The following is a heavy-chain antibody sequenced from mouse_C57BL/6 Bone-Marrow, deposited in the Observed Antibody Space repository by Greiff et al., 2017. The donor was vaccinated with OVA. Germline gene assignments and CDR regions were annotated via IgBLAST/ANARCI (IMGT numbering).Heavy chain of an antibody. CDR1: GFTFSSYA. CDR2: ISDGGSYT. D-gene: IGHD2-5*01. J-gene: IGHJ4*01. V-gene: IGHV5-4*01. CDR3: ARDPPYYSNYDAMDY. Sequence: EVMLVESGGGLVKPGGSLKLSCAASGFTFSSYAMSWVRQTPEKRLEWVATISDGGSYTYYPDNVKGRFTISRDNAKNNLYLQMSHLKSEDTAMYYCARDPPYYSNYDAMDYWGQGTSVTVSS.